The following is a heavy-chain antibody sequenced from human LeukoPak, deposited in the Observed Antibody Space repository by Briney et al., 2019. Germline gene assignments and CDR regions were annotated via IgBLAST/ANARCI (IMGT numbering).Heavy chain of an antibody. CDR3: AKDMSHGSGSFEYFDY. J-gene: IGHJ4*02. CDR2: ISWNGGSI. D-gene: IGHD3-10*01. Sequence: GGSLRLSCAASGFTFSSYATSWVRQAPGKGLGWVSGISWNGGSIGYADSVKGRFTISRDNAKNSLYLKMNSLRAEDMALYYWAKDMSHGSGSFEYFDYGGQGTLVTVSS. CDR1: GFTFSSYA. V-gene: IGHV3-9*03.